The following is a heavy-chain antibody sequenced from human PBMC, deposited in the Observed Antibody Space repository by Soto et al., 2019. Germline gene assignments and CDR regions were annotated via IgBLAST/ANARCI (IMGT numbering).Heavy chain of an antibody. J-gene: IGHJ4*02. Sequence: EVQLVESGGGLVQPGRSLRLSCAASGFTFDDYAMHWVLQAPGKGLSLVSGISWNSGSIGSADSVKGRFTISRDNAKNSLYLQMNSLRAEDTALYYCAKGVYSGYDGGFDYWGQGTLVTVSS. V-gene: IGHV3-9*01. CDR2: ISWNSGSI. D-gene: IGHD5-12*01. CDR3: AKGVYSGYDGGFDY. CDR1: GFTFDDYA.